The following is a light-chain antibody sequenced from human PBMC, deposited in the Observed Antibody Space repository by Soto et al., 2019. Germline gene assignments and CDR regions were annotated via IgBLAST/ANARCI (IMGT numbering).Light chain of an antibody. CDR3: SSYISSSTPHV. V-gene: IGLV2-14*01. CDR1: NSDVGGSNY. J-gene: IGLJ1*01. Sequence: SALTQPASVSGSPGQSITISCSGTNSDVGGSNYVSWYQQYPGKAPKLMIYDVSNRPSGVSNRFSGSKSGNTASLTISGLQAEDEADYYCSSYISSSTPHVFGPGTKVTVL. CDR2: DVS.